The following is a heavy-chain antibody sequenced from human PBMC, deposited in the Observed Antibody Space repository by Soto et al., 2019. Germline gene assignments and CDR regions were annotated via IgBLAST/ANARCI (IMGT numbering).Heavy chain of an antibody. J-gene: IGHJ4*02. D-gene: IGHD5-18*01. CDR1: GGTFSTYA. V-gene: IGHV1-69*12. Sequence: QVQLVQSGAEVKKPESSVKVSCKAPGGTFSTYAISWVRQAPGQGLEWMGGIIRMFGTANYAQRFQDRVTITADESTNTVYMELSSLRAEDTAVYFCASGIQLWLRRINNGYSGWGQGTLVTVSS. CDR3: ASGIQLWLRRINNGYSG. CDR2: IIRMFGTA.